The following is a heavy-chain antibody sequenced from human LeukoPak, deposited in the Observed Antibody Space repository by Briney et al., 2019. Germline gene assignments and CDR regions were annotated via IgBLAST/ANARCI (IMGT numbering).Heavy chain of an antibody. CDR1: GFTLSSYA. Sequence: GRSLRLSCAASGFTLSSYAMHWVREAPGKGLEWVAVISYDGSNKYYADSVKGRFTISRDNSKNTLYLQMNSLRAEDTAVYYCARDSYYDSSGYGLFDYWGQGTLVTVSS. CDR2: ISYDGSNK. V-gene: IGHV3-30-3*01. CDR3: ARDSYYDSSGYGLFDY. D-gene: IGHD3-22*01. J-gene: IGHJ4*02.